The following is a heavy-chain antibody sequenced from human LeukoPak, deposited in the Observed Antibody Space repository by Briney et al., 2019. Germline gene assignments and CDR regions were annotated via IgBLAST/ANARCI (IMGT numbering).Heavy chain of an antibody. CDR1: GFTFSSYA. CDR3: AKDLEEAVAGTWDY. CDR2: ISGSGGST. Sequence: GGSLRLSCAASGFTFSSYAMSWVRQAPGKGLEWVSAISGSGGSTYYADSVKGRFTISRDNSKNTLYLQMNSLRVEDTAVYYCAKDLEEAVAGTWDYWGQGTLVTVSS. D-gene: IGHD6-19*01. V-gene: IGHV3-23*01. J-gene: IGHJ4*02.